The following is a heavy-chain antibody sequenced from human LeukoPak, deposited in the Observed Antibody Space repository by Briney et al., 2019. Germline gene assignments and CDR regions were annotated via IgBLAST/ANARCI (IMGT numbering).Heavy chain of an antibody. CDR1: GGSISSNNFY. CDR2: VYYGDSP. D-gene: IGHD2-15*01. CDR3: ARVNECSCSSCFTSWFDP. J-gene: IGHJ5*02. Sequence: SETLSLTCTVSGGSISSNNFYWGWIRQPPGKGLEWIGSVYYGDSPYYNPSLTSRVTMSVDTSKNQFSLKIYSVTAADTAVYYCARVNECSCSSCFTSWFDPWGQGTLVTASS. V-gene: IGHV4-39*07.